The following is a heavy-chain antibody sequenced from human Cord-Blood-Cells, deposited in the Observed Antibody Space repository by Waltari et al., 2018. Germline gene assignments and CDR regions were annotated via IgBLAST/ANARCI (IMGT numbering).Heavy chain of an antibody. CDR1: GGTFSSHA. CDR2: IIPILGIA. D-gene: IGHD6-13*01. Sequence: QVQLVQSGAEVKKPGSSVKVSCKASGGTFSSHAISWVRQAPGQGLEWMGRIIPILGIANYAQKFQGRVTITADKSTSTAYMELSSLRSEDTAVYYCARDRYEMEQQVDGWFDPWGQGTLVTVSS. J-gene: IGHJ5*02. V-gene: IGHV1-69*09. CDR3: ARDRYEMEQQVDGWFDP.